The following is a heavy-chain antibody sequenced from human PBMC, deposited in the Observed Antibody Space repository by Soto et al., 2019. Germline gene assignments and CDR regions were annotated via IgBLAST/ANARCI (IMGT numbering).Heavy chain of an antibody. J-gene: IGHJ3*02. CDR1: GYTFTSYA. CDR3: ARDLSRSSGWNDAFDI. CDR2: INAGNGNT. D-gene: IGHD6-19*01. V-gene: IGHV1-3*01. Sequence: ASVKVSCKASGYTFTSYAMHWVRQAPGQRLEWMGWINAGNGNTKYSQKFQGRVTITRDTSASTAYMELSSLRSEDTAVYYCARDLSRSSGWNDAFDIWGQGTMVTVSS.